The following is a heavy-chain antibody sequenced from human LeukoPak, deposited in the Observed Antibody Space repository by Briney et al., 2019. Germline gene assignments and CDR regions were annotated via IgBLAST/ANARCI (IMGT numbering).Heavy chain of an antibody. CDR2: INHSGST. CDR1: GGSFSGYY. D-gene: IGHD3-22*01. Sequence: SETLSLTCAVYGGSFSGYYWSWIRQPPGKGLEWIGEINHSGSTNYNPSLKSRVTISVDTSKNQFSLKLSSVTAADTAVYYCAKPYYYDSRGDAFDIWGQGKMVTVSS. V-gene: IGHV4-34*01. J-gene: IGHJ3*02. CDR3: AKPYYYDSRGDAFDI.